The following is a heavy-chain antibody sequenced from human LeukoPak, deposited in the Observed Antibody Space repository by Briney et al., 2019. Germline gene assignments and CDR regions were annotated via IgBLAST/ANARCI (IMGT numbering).Heavy chain of an antibody. Sequence: GGSLRLSCAASGFSFTYYAMHWVRQAPGKGLECMAVISYDGTNEHYADSVKGRFTISRDNSKNTMYLQMNNLRAEDTALYYCVRGSDYYDRKGMDDWGQGTTVTVSS. V-gene: IGHV3-30*04. CDR3: VRGSDYYDRKGMDD. J-gene: IGHJ6*02. D-gene: IGHD3-22*01. CDR1: GFSFTYYA. CDR2: ISYDGTNE.